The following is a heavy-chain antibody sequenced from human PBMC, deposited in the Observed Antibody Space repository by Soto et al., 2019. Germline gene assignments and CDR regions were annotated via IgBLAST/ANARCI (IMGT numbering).Heavy chain of an antibody. Sequence: GGALRVSCATSVFTFSSYSMNWVRQAPGKGLDWVSSISSSSSYIYYADSVNGRFTISRDNAKNSLYLQMNSLRAEDTAVYYCARVGATYYYDSSGYPDFDYWGQGTMVTVSS. CDR1: VFTFSSYS. CDR3: ARVGATYYYDSSGYPDFDY. CDR2: ISSSSSYI. D-gene: IGHD3-22*01. J-gene: IGHJ4*02. V-gene: IGHV3-21*01.